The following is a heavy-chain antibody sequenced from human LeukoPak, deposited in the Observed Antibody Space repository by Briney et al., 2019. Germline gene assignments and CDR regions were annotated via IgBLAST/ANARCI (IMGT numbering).Heavy chain of an antibody. CDR1: GGSISSYY. CDR3: ARDRPDLFSEWLFLMDV. J-gene: IGHJ6*04. CDR2: IYTSGST. D-gene: IGHD3-3*01. V-gene: IGHV4-4*07. Sequence: KPSGTLSLTCTVSGGSISSYYWSWIRQPAGKGLEWIGRIYTSGSTNCNPSLKSRVTMSVDTSKNQFSLKLSSVTAADTAVYYCARDRPDLFSEWLFLMDVWGKGTTVTVSS.